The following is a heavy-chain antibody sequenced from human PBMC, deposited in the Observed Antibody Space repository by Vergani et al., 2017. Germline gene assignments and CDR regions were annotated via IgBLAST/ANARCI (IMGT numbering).Heavy chain of an antibody. Sequence: QVHLQESGPGLVKPSETLSLTCAVSGYSISSGYYWDWIRQPPGQGLEWIGSIYHIGSPFYNPSLKSRLTMSVETSKNQFSLQVSSVTAADTAVYYCARRTGSGSYFDYWGQGTLVTVSS. CDR1: GYSISSGYY. D-gene: IGHD3-10*01. CDR2: IYHIGSP. J-gene: IGHJ4*02. V-gene: IGHV4-38-2*01. CDR3: ARRTGSGSYFDY.